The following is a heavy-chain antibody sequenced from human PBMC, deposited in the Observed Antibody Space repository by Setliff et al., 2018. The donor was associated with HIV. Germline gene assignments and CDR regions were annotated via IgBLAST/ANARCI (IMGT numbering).Heavy chain of an antibody. CDR1: GFTFSTYA. CDR2: TRDKARGYTT. D-gene: IGHD6-13*01. J-gene: IGHJ6*02. CDR3: ARAGAATAGKSYHYDMDV. V-gene: IGHV3-72*01. Sequence: GGSLRLSCAASGFTFSTYAMSWVRQAPGKGLEWVGRTRDKARGYTTEYAASVKGRFTISRDDSKNSLYLQMNSLKTEDTAVYYCARAGAATAGKSYHYDMDVWGQGTTVTVSS.